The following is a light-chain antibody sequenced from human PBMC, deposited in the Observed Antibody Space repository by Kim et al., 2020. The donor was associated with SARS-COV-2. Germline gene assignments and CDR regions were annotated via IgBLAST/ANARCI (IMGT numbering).Light chain of an antibody. CDR1: QGISHA. CDR2: AAS. Sequence: SVGDIVTITCRPSQGISHALSWYQQKPGKAPKLLLYAASRLESGVPSRFSGSGSGTDYTLTISSLQPEDFATYYCQQYYSTPQLTFGGGTKVDIK. J-gene: IGKJ4*01. CDR3: QQYYSTPQLT. V-gene: IGKV1-NL1*01.